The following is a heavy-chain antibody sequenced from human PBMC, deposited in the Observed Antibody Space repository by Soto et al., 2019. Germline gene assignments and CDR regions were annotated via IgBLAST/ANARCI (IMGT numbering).Heavy chain of an antibody. CDR3: VRGGCYGAFDH. D-gene: IGHD2-21*01. CDR1: GASISYGGFS. V-gene: IGHV4-30-2*06. CDR2: INHFEST. Sequence: QLQLQESGSGVVRTSETLSLTCTVFGASISYGGFSWSWIRQSPGKGLEWIGYINHFESTYFHPSFKNWLSMSIDRGRNMFSLNFSFVTAADMAGYLCVRGGCYGAFDHLGQGVPGNVSS. J-gene: IGHJ4*02.